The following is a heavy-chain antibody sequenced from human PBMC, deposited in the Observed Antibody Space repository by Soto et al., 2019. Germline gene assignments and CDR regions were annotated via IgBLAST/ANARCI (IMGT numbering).Heavy chain of an antibody. CDR1: GFTFSSYA. J-gene: IGHJ4*02. CDR2: ISGSGGST. D-gene: IGHD2-2*01. CDR3: AKVRVGCSSTSCYGFDY. V-gene: IGHV3-23*01. Sequence: EVQLLESGGGLVPPGGSLRLSCAASGFTFSSYAMSWVRQAPGKGLEWVSAISGSGGSTYYADSVKGRFTISRDNSKNTLYLQMNSLRAEDTAVYYCAKVRVGCSSTSCYGFDYWGQGTLVTVSS.